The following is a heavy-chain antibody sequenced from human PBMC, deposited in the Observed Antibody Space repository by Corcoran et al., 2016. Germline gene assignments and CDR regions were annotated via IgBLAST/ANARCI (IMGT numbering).Heavy chain of an antibody. J-gene: IGHJ3*02. Sequence: QVQLVQSGAEVKKPGASVKVSCKASGYTFTSYYMHWVRQAPGQGLEWMGIINPSGGSTSYAQKFQGRVTMTRDTSTSTVYMELSSRRSEDTAVYYCAIRTAPGGSELSAFDIWGQGTMVTVSS. CDR2: INPSGGST. V-gene: IGHV1-46*01. CDR3: AIRTAPGGSELSAFDI. D-gene: IGHD3-10*01. CDR1: GYTFTSYY.